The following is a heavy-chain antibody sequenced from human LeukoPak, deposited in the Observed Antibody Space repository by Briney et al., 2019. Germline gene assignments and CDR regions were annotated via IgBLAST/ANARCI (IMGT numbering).Heavy chain of an antibody. CDR1: GYTFTGYY. J-gene: IGHJ3*02. V-gene: IGHV1-18*04. Sequence: EASVKVSCKASGYTFTGYYVHWVRQAPGQGLEWMGWISPYNGSPNYAQKLQGRVTMTTDTSTSTAYMELRSLRSDDTAVYYCATDSNPRVAIPDAFDIWGQGTLVTVSS. CDR2: ISPYNGSP. CDR3: ATDSNPRVAIPDAFDI. D-gene: IGHD2-2*02.